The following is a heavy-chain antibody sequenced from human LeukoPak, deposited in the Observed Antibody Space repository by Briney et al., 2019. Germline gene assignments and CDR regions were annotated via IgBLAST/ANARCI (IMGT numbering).Heavy chain of an antibody. D-gene: IGHD2-15*01. V-gene: IGHV3-23*01. Sequence: GGTLRLSCAASGFTFSSYAMTWVRQAPGKGLEWVSSISINSGGTYYADSVKGRFTISRDNSKNTLYLQMNSLRAEDTAVYYCAKDGRGGVPRAFDIWGQGTMVTVSS. CDR1: GFTFSSYA. CDR3: AKDGRGGVPRAFDI. CDR2: ISINSGGT. J-gene: IGHJ3*02.